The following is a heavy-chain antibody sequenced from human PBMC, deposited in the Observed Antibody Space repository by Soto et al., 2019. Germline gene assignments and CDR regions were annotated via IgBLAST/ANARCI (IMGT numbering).Heavy chain of an antibody. CDR1: GFTFSGSA. Sequence: GGSLRLSCAASGFTFSGSAMHWVRQASGKGLEWVGRIRSKANSYATAYAASVKGRFTISRDDSKNTAYLQMDSLKTEDTAVYYCTRRVDSRGSSQGYWGQGTLVTVSS. D-gene: IGHD1-26*01. CDR3: TRRVDSRGSSQGY. CDR2: IRSKANSYAT. V-gene: IGHV3-73*01. J-gene: IGHJ4*02.